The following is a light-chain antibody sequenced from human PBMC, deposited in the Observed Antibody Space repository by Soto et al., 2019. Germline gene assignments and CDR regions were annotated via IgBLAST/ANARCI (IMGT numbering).Light chain of an antibody. J-gene: IGLJ2*01. CDR1: SSDVGSYNL. V-gene: IGLV2-23*01. CDR3: CSYAGSSPS. CDR2: EGS. Sequence: QSALTQPASVSGSPGQSITISCTGTSSDVGSYNLVSWYQQHPGKAPKLMIYEGSKRPSGVSNRFSGSKSGNTASLTISGLHAEDEADYYCCSYAGSSPSFGGGTKLTVL.